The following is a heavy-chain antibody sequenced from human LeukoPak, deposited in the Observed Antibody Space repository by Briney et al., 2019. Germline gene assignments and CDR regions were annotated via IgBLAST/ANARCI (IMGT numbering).Heavy chain of an antibody. J-gene: IGHJ4*02. V-gene: IGHV3-7*01. D-gene: IGHD6-19*01. CDR1: GFTFSSYG. CDR2: IKQDGSEK. CDR3: ARASGGWYGDSGYFDY. Sequence: GGSLRLSCAASGFTFSSYGMHWVRQAPGKGLEWVANIKQDGSEKYYVDSVKGRFTISRDNAKNSLYLQMNGLRAEDTAVYYCARASGGWYGDSGYFDYWGQGTLVTVSS.